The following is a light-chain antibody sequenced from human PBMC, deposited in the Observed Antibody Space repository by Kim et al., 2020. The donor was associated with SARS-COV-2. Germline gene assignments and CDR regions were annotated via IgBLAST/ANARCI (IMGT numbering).Light chain of an antibody. CDR3: QQYGTSAGDT. CDR2: GAS. V-gene: IGKV3-20*01. Sequence: EIVLTQSPGTLSLSPGERATLSCRASQTVSSSNLAWYQQKPGQAPRLLIYGASSRATGIPDRFSGSGSGTDFSLTISRLEPEDFAVYYCQQYGTSAGDTFGQGTKLEI. CDR1: QTVSSSN. J-gene: IGKJ2*01.